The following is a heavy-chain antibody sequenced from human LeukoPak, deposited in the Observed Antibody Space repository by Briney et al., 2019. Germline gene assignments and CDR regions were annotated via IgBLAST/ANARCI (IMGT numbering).Heavy chain of an antibody. CDR3: ARNLEMATITSPFDL. J-gene: IGHJ3*01. V-gene: IGHV4-59*01. CDR1: GGSISSYY. D-gene: IGHD5-24*01. CDR2: IYYSGST. Sequence: SETLSLTCTVSGGSISSYYWSWIRQPLGKRLEWIGYIYYSGSTNYNPSLKSRVTISVDTSKNQLSLKLSSVTAADTAVYYCARNLEMATITSPFDLWGQGTMVTVSS.